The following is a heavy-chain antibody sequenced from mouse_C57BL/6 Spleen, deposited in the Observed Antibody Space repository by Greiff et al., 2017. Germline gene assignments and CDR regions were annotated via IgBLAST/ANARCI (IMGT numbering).Heavy chain of an antibody. V-gene: IGHV1-4*01. CDR1: GYTFTSYT. CDR2: INPSSGYT. Sequence: QVQLQQSGAELARPGASVKMSCKASGYTFTSYTMHWVKQRPGQGLEWIGYINPSSGYTKYNQKVKDKATLTADKSSSTAYMQLSSLTSEDSADYYCARRGGYVEYYYAMDYWGQGTSVTAAS. J-gene: IGHJ4*01. D-gene: IGHD2-2*01. CDR3: ARRGGYVEYYYAMDY.